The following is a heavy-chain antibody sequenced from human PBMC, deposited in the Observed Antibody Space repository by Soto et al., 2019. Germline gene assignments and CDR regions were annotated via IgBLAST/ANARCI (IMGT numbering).Heavy chain of an antibody. J-gene: IGHJ4*02. D-gene: IGHD3-3*01. V-gene: IGHV4-30-2*01. Sequence: SEKLPHTCAVSGGSISSGGYSWSWIRQPPGKGLEWIGYIYHSGSTYYNPSLKSRVTISVDRSKNQFSLKLSSVTAADTAVYYCARDGLRFLEWSSYWGQGTLVTVSS. CDR1: GGSISSGGYS. CDR2: IYHSGST. CDR3: ARDGLRFLEWSSY.